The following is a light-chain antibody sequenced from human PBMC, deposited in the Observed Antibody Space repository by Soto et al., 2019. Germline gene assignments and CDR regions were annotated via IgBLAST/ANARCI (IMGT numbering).Light chain of an antibody. CDR2: AVN. Sequence: QSALTQPPSASGSPGQSATISCTGSRSDVGGNDLVSWYQQHPGKAPQLIISAVNKRPSGVPDRFSGSKSGNTASLTVSGLQAEDEADYYCCSYAGRNTLIFGGGTKLTVL. CDR1: RSDVGGNDL. J-gene: IGLJ2*01. CDR3: CSYAGRNTLI. V-gene: IGLV2-8*01.